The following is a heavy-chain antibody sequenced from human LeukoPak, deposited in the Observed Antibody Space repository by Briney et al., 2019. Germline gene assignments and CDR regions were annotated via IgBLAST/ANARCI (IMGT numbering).Heavy chain of an antibody. CDR2: ISYDGSNK. V-gene: IGHV3-30-3*01. Sequence: GGSLRLSCVASGFTFRSYPMTWVRQAPGKGLEWVAVISYDGSNKYYADSVKGRFTISRDNSKNTLYLQMNSLRAEDTAVYYCARGNYDILTGYYSPFDYWGQGTLVTVSS. CDR1: GFTFRSYP. CDR3: ARGNYDILTGYYSPFDY. D-gene: IGHD3-9*01. J-gene: IGHJ4*02.